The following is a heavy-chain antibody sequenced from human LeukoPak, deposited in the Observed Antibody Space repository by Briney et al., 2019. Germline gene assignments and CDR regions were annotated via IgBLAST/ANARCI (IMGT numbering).Heavy chain of an antibody. D-gene: IGHD2-2*02. CDR3: ARCRTSIVVVPAAIPQNFDY. CDR2: ISAYNGNT. J-gene: IGHJ4*02. Sequence: ASVKVSCKASGYTFTSYGISWVRQAPGQGLEWMGWISAYNGNTNYVQKLQGRVTMTTDTSTSTAYMELRSLRSDDTAVYYCARCRTSIVVVPAAIPQNFDYWGQGTLVTVSS. CDR1: GYTFTSYG. V-gene: IGHV1-18*01.